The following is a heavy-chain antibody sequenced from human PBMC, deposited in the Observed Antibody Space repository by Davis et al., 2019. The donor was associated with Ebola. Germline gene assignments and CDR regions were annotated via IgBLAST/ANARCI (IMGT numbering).Heavy chain of an antibody. CDR2: IWYDGSNK. Sequence: GESLKISCAASGFTFSSYGMHWVRQAPGKGLEWVAVIWYDGSNKYYADSVKGRFTISRDNSKNTLYLQMNSLRAEDTAVYYCARAGYNWNYVSYWGQGTLVTVSS. D-gene: IGHD1-7*01. CDR1: GFTFSSYG. CDR3: ARAGYNWNYVSY. J-gene: IGHJ4*02. V-gene: IGHV3-33*01.